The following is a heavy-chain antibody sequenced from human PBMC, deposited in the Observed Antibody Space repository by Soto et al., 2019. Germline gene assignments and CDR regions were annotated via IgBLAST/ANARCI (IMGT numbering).Heavy chain of an antibody. V-gene: IGHV3-7*01. CDR2: IKQDGSEK. J-gene: IGHJ5*02. CDR1: GFTFSSYW. D-gene: IGHD6-6*01. Sequence: EVQLVESGGGLVQPGGSLRLSCAASGFTFSSYWMSWVRQAPGKGLEWVANIKQDGSEKYYVDSVKGRFTISRDNATNSLYLQMTSLSAEDAAVYYCARSIAARLNWFDPWGQGTLVTVSS. CDR3: ARSIAARLNWFDP.